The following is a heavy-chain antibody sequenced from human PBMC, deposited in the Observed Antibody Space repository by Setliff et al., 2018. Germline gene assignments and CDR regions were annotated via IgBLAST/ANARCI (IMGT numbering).Heavy chain of an antibody. Sequence: SVKVSCKASGGTFSSYAISWVRQAPGQGLEWMGGIIPILGIANYAQKFQGRVTITADESASTAYMELSSLGSEDTAVYYCAGGQPLVRKYYYYMDVWGKGTTVTVSS. V-gene: IGHV1-69*10. CDR2: IIPILGIA. D-gene: IGHD3-10*01. J-gene: IGHJ6*03. CDR1: GGTFSSYA. CDR3: AGGQPLVRKYYYYMDV.